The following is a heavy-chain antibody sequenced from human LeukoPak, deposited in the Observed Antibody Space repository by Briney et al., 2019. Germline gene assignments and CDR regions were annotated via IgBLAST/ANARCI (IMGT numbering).Heavy chain of an antibody. J-gene: IGHJ3*02. CDR1: GGSMEIDY. Sequence: SETLSLTCTVSGGSMEIDYWNWIRQSAGKGLEWIGRIYNTGSANYSPSLKSRVTMSIDTSKSRISLQLTSVTAADTAVYYCARSYSSSWYDAFDIWGQGTMVTVSS. D-gene: IGHD6-13*01. CDR2: IYNTGSA. V-gene: IGHV4-4*07. CDR3: ARSYSSSWYDAFDI.